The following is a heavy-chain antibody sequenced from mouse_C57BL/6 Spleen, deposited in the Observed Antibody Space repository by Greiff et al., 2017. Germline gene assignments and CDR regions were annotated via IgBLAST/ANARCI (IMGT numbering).Heavy chain of an antibody. D-gene: IGHD2-12*01. V-gene: IGHV1-82*01. CDR3: AREGPYYGYYKDYAMDY. CDR1: GYAFSSSW. CDR2: IYPGDGDT. J-gene: IGHJ4*01. Sequence: QVQLQQSGPELVKPGASVKISCKASGYAFSSSWLNWVKQRPGQGLEWIGRIYPGDGDTNYNGKFKGKATLTADKSSSTAYMQLSSLTSEDSAVYFCAREGPYYGYYKDYAMDYWGQGTSVTVSS.